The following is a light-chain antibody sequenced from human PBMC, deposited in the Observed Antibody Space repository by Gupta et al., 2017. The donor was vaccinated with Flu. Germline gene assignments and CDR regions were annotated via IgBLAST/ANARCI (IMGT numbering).Light chain of an antibody. CDR3: QHRDSTPYI. V-gene: IGKV1-39*01. Sequence: DIQMTQSPSSLSASVGDRVTITCRASQSISSYLNWYQQKPGKAPKLLIYAASRVQSGVPSRFSGSGSGTDFTLTISRLQPEDFATYYCQHRDSTPYIFGQGTKLEIK. CDR1: QSISSY. CDR2: AAS. J-gene: IGKJ2*01.